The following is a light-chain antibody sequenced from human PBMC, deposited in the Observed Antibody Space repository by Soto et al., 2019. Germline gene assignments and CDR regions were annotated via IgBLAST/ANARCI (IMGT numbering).Light chain of an antibody. Sequence: EIVMTQSPATLSVSPGEGATLSCRASQSVSSDLAWYQQKPGQAPRLLIYGASTRATGVPARFSGSGSGTEFTLTISSLQSEDLAVYYCQQYNHWPQWTVGQGTKVDIK. V-gene: IGKV3-15*01. CDR3: QQYNHWPQWT. CDR1: QSVSSD. J-gene: IGKJ1*01. CDR2: GAS.